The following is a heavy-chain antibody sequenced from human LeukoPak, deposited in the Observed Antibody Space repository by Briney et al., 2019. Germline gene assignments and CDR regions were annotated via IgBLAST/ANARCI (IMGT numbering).Heavy chain of an antibody. D-gene: IGHD3-10*01. Sequence: AGGSLRLSCAASGFTFSSYAMSWVRQAPGKGLVWVSAISGSGGSTYYADSVKGRFTISRDNSKNTLYLQMNSLRAEDTAVYYCAKFGGGYGSGSYGEYYYYYYGMGVWGKGTTVTVSS. CDR1: GFTFSSYA. J-gene: IGHJ6*04. CDR3: AKFGGGYGSGSYGEYYYYYYGMGV. CDR2: ISGSGGST. V-gene: IGHV3-23*01.